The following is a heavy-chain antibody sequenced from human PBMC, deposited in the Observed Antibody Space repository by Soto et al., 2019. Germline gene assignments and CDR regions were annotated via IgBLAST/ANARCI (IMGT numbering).Heavy chain of an antibody. CDR3: ARQSSSSSYYFDY. Sequence: PGPPRTISRKGSGYSFTSYWIGWVRQMPGKGLEWVGIIYPGDSDTRYSPSFQGQVTISADKSISTAYLQWSSLKASDTAMYYCARQSSSSSYYFDYWGQGTLVPVSS. CDR2: IYPGDSDT. CDR1: GYSFTSYW. J-gene: IGHJ4*02. D-gene: IGHD6-6*01. V-gene: IGHV5-51*01.